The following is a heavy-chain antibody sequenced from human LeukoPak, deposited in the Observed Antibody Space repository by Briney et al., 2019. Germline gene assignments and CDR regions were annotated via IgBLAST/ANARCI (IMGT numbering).Heavy chain of an antibody. CDR2: ISHSGNYV. Sequence: GGSLRLSCAASEFPFSVYAMTWVRQAPGKGLEWVSTISHSGNYVYYADSVKGRFNISRDNAQNSLSLQMDSLRAGDTAVYYCARDSSWGGGFDHWGHGTLVTVSS. J-gene: IGHJ4*01. V-gene: IGHV3-21*01. D-gene: IGHD3-16*01. CDR3: ARDSSWGGGFDH. CDR1: EFPFSVYA.